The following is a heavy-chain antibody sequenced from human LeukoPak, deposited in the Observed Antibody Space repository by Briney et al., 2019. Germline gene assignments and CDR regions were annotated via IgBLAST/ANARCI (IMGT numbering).Heavy chain of an antibody. CDR3: ARGKGDYVGRNWFDP. V-gene: IGHV3-64*01. J-gene: IGHJ5*02. D-gene: IGHD4-17*01. Sequence: GGSLRLSCAASGFTFSSYAMHWVRQAPGEGLEYVSAISSNGGSTYYANSVKGRFTISRDNSKNTLYLQMGSLRAEDMAVYYCARGKGDYVGRNWFDPWGQGTLVTVSS. CDR1: GFTFSSYA. CDR2: ISSNGGST.